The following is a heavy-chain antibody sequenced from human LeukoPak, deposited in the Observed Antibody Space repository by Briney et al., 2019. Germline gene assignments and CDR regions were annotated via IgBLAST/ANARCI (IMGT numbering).Heavy chain of an antibody. V-gene: IGHV3-53*01. D-gene: IGHD5-24*01. CDR1: GFTVSSNY. CDR2: IYSGGST. J-gene: IGHJ5*02. Sequence: PGGSLRLSCAASGFTVSSNYMSWVRQAPGKGLEWVSVIYSGGSTYYADSVEGRFTISRDNAKNSLYLQMNSLRAEDTAVYHCARAPLVLQYRWWFDPWGQGTLVIVSS. CDR3: ARAPLVLQYRWWFDP.